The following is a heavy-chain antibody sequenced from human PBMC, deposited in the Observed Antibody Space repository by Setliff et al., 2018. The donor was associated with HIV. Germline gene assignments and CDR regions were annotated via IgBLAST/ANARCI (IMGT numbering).Heavy chain of an antibody. D-gene: IGHD1-26*01. V-gene: IGHV4-39*07. CDR3: ARDRPKWEPLSAADY. J-gene: IGHJ4*02. Sequence: SETLSLTCIVSGGSISSSSYYWGWIRQPPGKGLEWIGTVYYSGSTYYNPSLKSRVTISVDTSENQFSLKLSSVTAADTAVYYCARDRPKWEPLSAADYWGQGALVTVSS. CDR2: VYYSGST. CDR1: GGSISSSSYY.